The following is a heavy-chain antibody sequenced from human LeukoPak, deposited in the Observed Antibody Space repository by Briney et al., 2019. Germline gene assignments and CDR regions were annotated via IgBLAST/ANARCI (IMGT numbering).Heavy chain of an antibody. CDR2: IYTSGST. CDR3: AREVSWFDP. J-gene: IGHJ5*02. V-gene: IGHV4-61*02. Sequence: SETLSLTCTVSGGSISSGSHYWSWIRQPAGKGLEWIGRIYTSGSTNYNPSLKSRVTISVDTSKNQFSLKLSSVTAADTAVYYCAREVSWFDPWGQGTLVTVSS. CDR1: GGSISSGSHY.